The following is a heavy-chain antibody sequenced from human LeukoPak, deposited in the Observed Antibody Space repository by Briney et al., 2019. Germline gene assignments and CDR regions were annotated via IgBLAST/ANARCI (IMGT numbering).Heavy chain of an antibody. V-gene: IGHV1-69*13. CDR2: IIPIFGTA. J-gene: IGHJ6*02. CDR1: GGTFSSYA. D-gene: IGHD3-3*01. Sequence: GASVKVSCKASGGTFSSYAISWVRQAPGQGLEWMGGIIPIFGTANYAQKFQGRVTITADESTSTAYMELSSLRSEDTAVYYCATQRRIYDFWSGYYCMDVWGQGTTVTVSS. CDR3: ATQRRIYDFWSGYYCMDV.